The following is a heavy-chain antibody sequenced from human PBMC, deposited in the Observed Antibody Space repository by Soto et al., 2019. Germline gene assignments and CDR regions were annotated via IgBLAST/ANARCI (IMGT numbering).Heavy chain of an antibody. Sequence: PSETLSLTCSVSGDSINSDKYYWGWIRQPPGKGLEWIGCIYFSGNTYYNPSLKSRVTISVDTSKNQFSLKLSSVTAADTAVYYCARDRLSGGLDPWGQGTLVTVSS. D-gene: IGHD2-15*01. CDR3: ARDRLSGGLDP. CDR1: GDSINSDKYY. J-gene: IGHJ5*02. V-gene: IGHV4-31*03. CDR2: IYFSGNT.